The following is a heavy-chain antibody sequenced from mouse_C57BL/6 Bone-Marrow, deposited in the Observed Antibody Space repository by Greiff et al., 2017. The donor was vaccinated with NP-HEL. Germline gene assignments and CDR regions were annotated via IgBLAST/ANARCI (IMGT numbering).Heavy chain of an antibody. D-gene: IGHD2-2*01. Sequence: VNVVESGPGLVQPSQSLSITCTVSGFSLTSYGVHWVRQSPGKGLEWLGVIWSGGSTDSNAAFISRLSISKDNSKSQVFFKMNSLQADDTAIYYCARLLWLRRDWYFDVWGTGTTVTVPS. V-gene: IGHV2-2*01. CDR1: GFSLTSYG. CDR2: IWSGGST. CDR3: ARLLWLRRDWYFDV. J-gene: IGHJ1*03.